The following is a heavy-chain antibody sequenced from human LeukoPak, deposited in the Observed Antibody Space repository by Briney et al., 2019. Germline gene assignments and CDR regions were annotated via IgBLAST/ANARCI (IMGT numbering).Heavy chain of an antibody. V-gene: IGHV3-49*04. CDR2: IRSKTYGGTS. CDR1: GITFRDHA. Sequence: GGSLRLSCTASGITFRDHAMSWVRQAPGKGLEWLGFIRSKTYGGTSEYAASVKGRFTISRDDSKSIAYLQMNSLKTDDTAVYYCVTDSAGRHHYFDYWGQGTLVTVSS. J-gene: IGHJ4*02. CDR3: VTDSAGRHHYFDY. D-gene: IGHD2-15*01.